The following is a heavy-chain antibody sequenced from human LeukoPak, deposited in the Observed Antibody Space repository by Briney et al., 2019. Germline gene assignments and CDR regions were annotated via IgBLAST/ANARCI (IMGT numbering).Heavy chain of an antibody. Sequence: GGSLRLSRAASGFTFSSYWMNWVRQAPGKGLEWVANIKQDGSEKFYVDSVKGRFTISRDNAKNSLYLQMNSLRAEDTAVYYCAREGVTDFDYWGQGTLVTVSS. CDR3: AREGVTDFDY. J-gene: IGHJ4*02. V-gene: IGHV3-7*01. CDR2: IKQDGSEK. CDR1: GFTFSSYW. D-gene: IGHD2-21*02.